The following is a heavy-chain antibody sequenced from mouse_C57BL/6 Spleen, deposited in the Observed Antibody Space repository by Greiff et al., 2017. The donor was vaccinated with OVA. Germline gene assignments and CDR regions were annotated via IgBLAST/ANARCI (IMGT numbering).Heavy chain of an antibody. D-gene: IGHD1-1*01. CDR2: INPSNGGT. CDR1: GYTFTSYW. V-gene: IGHV1-53*01. J-gene: IGHJ2*01. CDR3: ARSATTIVATCLDY. Sequence: QVQLQQPGTELVKPGASVKLSCKASGYTFTSYWMHWVKQRPGQGLEWIGNINPSNGGTNYNEKFKSKATLTVDKSSSTAYMQLSSLTSEDSAVNYCARSATTIVATCLDYWGQGTTLTVSS.